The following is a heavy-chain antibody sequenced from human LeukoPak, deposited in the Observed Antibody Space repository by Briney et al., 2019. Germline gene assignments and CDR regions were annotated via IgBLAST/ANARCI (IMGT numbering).Heavy chain of an antibody. CDR3: AKEPVPSYCSGGSCYYDY. CDR1: GFPFSNYG. V-gene: IGHV3-23*01. Sequence: PGGSLRLSCAASGFPFSNYGTSWVRQAPGKGLEWVSAISGSGDTTYFADSVKGRFTISRDNSKNTLYLQMNSLRAEDTAVYYCAKEPVPSYCSGGSCYYDYWGQGTLVTVSS. J-gene: IGHJ4*02. CDR2: ISGSGDTT. D-gene: IGHD2-15*01.